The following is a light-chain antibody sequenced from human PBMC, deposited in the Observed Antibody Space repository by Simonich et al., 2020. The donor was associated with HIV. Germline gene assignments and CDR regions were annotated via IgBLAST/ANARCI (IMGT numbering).Light chain of an antibody. V-gene: IGKV1-5*03. CDR1: QDLSNY. CDR2: TAS. J-gene: IGKJ1*01. Sequence: IQLTLSPSFLSASVGDRVTITCLASQDLSNYLAWYLQKPGKAPKLLIYTASSLESWVPSRVSGSGSGTEFTLTISSLQPDDFATYYCQQYNSYSWTFGQGTKVEIK. CDR3: QQYNSYSWT.